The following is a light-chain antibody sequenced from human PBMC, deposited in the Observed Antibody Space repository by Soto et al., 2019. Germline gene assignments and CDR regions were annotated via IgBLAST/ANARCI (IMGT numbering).Light chain of an antibody. CDR2: DAS. Sequence: EIVLTQSPATLSLSPGERATLSCRASQSVSSYLAWYQQKPGQAPRLLIYDASNRATGIPARFSGSGSGTDFTLTISSLEPEDFAVYYCQQRSFSQGTRLEIK. J-gene: IGKJ5*01. CDR1: QSVSSY. V-gene: IGKV3-11*01. CDR3: QQRS.